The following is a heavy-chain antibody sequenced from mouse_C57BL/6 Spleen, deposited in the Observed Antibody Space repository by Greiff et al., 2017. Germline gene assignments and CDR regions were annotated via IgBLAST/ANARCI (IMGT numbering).Heavy chain of an antibody. V-gene: IGHV5-17*01. D-gene: IGHD1-1*01. CDR2: ISSGSSTI. J-gene: IGHJ3*01. CDR3: ARQGTTVEAWFAY. Sequence: DVMLVESGGGLVKPGGSLKLSCAASGFTFSDYGMHWVRQAPEKVLEWVAYISSGSSTIYYADTVKGRFTISRDNAKNTLFLQMTSLRSEDTAMYYCARQGTTVEAWFAYWGQGTLVTVSA. CDR1: GFTFSDYG.